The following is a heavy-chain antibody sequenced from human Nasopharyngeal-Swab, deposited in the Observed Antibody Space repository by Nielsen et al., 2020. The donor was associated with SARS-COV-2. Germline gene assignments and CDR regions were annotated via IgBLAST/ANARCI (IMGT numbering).Heavy chain of an antibody. CDR1: GYSFTTYW. Sequence: KVSCKGSGYSFTTYWIGWVRQMPGKGLEWMRIIYPGDSNTRYSPSFQGQVTISVDKYSSTAYLQWSSLKASDTAIYYCARPMRPMGHYYFGMDVWGQGTTVTVSS. CDR3: ARPMRPMGHYYFGMDV. J-gene: IGHJ6*02. D-gene: IGHD1-26*01. V-gene: IGHV5-51*01. CDR2: IYPGDSNT.